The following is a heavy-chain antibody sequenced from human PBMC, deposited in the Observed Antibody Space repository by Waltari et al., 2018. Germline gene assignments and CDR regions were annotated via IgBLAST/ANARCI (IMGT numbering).Heavy chain of an antibody. CDR3: AKDIRKLRYGDS. D-gene: IGHD1-26*01. CDR2: MSYDGSDK. Sequence: QVQLVESGGGVVQPGTSLKLSCSASGFTVSTQAMHWVRQAPGKGLGWVAVMSYDGSDKYYADSVKGRFTISRDNSKNTLYLQMNNVRAEDTAIYYCAKDIRKLRYGDSWGRGTLVTVFS. V-gene: IGHV3-30*04. J-gene: IGHJ4*02. CDR1: GFTVSTQA.